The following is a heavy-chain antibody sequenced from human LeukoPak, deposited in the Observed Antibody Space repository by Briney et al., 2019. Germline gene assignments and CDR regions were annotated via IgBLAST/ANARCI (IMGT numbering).Heavy chain of an antibody. J-gene: IGHJ4*02. CDR3: AREPALYYFDY. Sequence: GGSLRLCCAASGFTFSSYSMNWIRQAPGKGLEWVSSISSSSSDIYYADSVKGRFTISRDNAKNSLYLQMNSLRAEDTAVYYCAREPALYYFDYWGQGTLVTVSS. V-gene: IGHV3-21*01. CDR2: ISSSSSDI. CDR1: GFTFSSYS. D-gene: IGHD2-2*01.